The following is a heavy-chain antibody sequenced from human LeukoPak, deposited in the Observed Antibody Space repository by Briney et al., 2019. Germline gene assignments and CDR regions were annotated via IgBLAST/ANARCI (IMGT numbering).Heavy chain of an antibody. V-gene: IGHV4-4*07. D-gene: IGHD1-26*01. CDR3: ARDRESGSYFAWFDP. Sequence: SETLSLTCTASGGSISSYYRSWIRQPAGKGLEWIGRIYTSGSTNYNPSPKSRVTMSVDTSKNQFSLKLSSVTAADTAVYYCARDRESGSYFAWFDPWGQGTLVNVSS. J-gene: IGHJ5*02. CDR1: GGSISSYY. CDR2: IYTSGST.